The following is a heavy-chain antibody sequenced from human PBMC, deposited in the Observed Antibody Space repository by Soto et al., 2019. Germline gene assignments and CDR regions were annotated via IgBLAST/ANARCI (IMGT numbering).Heavy chain of an antibody. V-gene: IGHV1-2*02. J-gene: IGHJ3*02. CDR3: ARTTTPRGDDAFDI. CDR2: INPNSGGT. Sequence: QVQLVQSGAEVKKPGASVKVSCKASGYTFTGYYMHWVRQAPGQGLGWMGWINPNSGGTNYAQKFQGRVTMTRDTSTSTVYMELSSLRSEDTAVYYCARTTTPRGDDAFDIWGQGTMVTVSS. CDR1: GYTFTGYY. D-gene: IGHD4-4*01.